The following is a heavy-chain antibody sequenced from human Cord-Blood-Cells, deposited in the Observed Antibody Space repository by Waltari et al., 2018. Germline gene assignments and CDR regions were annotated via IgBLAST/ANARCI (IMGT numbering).Heavy chain of an antibody. CDR3: ARGGGSGSYYDY. D-gene: IGHD3-10*01. V-gene: IGHV4-61*09. CDR1: GGSISSGTYY. Sequence: QVQLQESGPGLVKPSQTLSLTRTVPGGSISSGTYYWSWIRQPAGKGLEWIGYIYTSGSTNYNPSLKSRVTISVDTSKNQFSLKLSSVTAADTAVYYCARGGGSGSYYDYWGQGTLVTVSS. J-gene: IGHJ4*02. CDR2: IYTSGST.